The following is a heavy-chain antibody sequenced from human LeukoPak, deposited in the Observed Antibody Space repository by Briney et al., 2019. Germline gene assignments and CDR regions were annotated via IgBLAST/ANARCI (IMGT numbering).Heavy chain of an antibody. V-gene: IGHV4-34*01. J-gene: IGHJ4*02. CDR1: GGSFSGYY. Sequence: SETLSLTCAVYGGSFSGYYWSWIRQPPGKGLEWIGEINHSGSTNYNPSLKSRVTISVDTSKNQFSLKLSSVTAADTAVYYCARTGYSSGWYYSDYWGQGTLVTVSS. D-gene: IGHD6-19*01. CDR3: ARTGYSSGWYYSDY. CDR2: INHSGST.